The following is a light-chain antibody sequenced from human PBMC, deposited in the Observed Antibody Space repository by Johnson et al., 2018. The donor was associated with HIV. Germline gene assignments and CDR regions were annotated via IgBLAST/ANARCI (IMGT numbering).Light chain of an antibody. J-gene: IGLJ1*01. V-gene: IGLV1-51*01. CDR3: GTWDSSLSADF. CDR1: SSNIGNNY. CDR2: DNN. Sequence: QSVLTQPPSVSAAPGQKVTISCSGSSSNIGNNYVSWYQQLPGTAPKLLIYDNNKRPSGIPDRFSGSKSGTSATLAINGLQTGDEADYYGGTWDSSLSADFFGTGTKVTVL.